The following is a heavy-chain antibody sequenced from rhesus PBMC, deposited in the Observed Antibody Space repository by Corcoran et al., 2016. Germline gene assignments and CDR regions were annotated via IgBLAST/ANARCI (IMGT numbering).Heavy chain of an antibody. D-gene: IGHD3-3*01. V-gene: IGHV4-99*02. CDR1: GYPISRGYY. J-gene: IGHJ4*01. CDR3: ARESDNFWSGYYRVADY. Sequence: QVQLQESGPGLVKPSETLSLTCAVSGYPISRGYYWGWTRPPPGKGLGLIGSLSGISGNTYYNPSLKSRVTISKDTSKNQFSLKLSSVTAADTAVYYCARESDNFWSGYYRVADYWGQGVLVTVSS. CDR2: LSGISGNT.